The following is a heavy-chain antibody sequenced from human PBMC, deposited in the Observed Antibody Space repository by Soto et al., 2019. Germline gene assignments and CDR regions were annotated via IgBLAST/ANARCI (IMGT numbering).Heavy chain of an antibody. J-gene: IGHJ4*02. V-gene: IGHV3-13*01. CDR2: IGSAGAT. CDR3: ARASAGLDY. CDR1: GFTFSGHD. Sequence: EVQMVESGGGLVQPGGSLRLSCAASGFTFSGHDMHWVRQATGKGLEWVSGIGSAGATYYPGSVKGRFTVSRENAKNSLYLQMNSLRVEDTAVYYCARASAGLDYWGQGALVTVSS. D-gene: IGHD1-1*01.